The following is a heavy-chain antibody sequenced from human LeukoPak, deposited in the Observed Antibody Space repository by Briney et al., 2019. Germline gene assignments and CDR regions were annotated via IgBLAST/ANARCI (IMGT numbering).Heavy chain of an antibody. J-gene: IGHJ4*02. V-gene: IGHV3-23*01. CDR2: ISGGGGST. CDR3: AKGGEWDVTPFDY. D-gene: IGHD3-16*01. CDR1: GFTFTSYS. Sequence: GGSLRLSCAASGFTFTSYSMNWVRQAPGKGLEWDSTISGGGGSTYYADSVKGRFTISRDNSKNTLYLQVNSLRAEDTAVYYCAKGGEWDVTPFDYWGQGTRVSVSS.